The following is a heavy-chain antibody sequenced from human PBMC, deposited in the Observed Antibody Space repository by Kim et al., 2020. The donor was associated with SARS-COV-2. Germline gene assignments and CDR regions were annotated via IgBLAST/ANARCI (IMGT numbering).Heavy chain of an antibody. CDR2: T. J-gene: IGHJ4*02. CDR3: ARGIVVAPPDY. D-gene: IGHD3-22*01. Sequence: TTPAAPRQGRSTNSRDNAKNTVYLQMNSLRVEDTTVYYCARGIVVAPPDYWGQGTLVTVSS. V-gene: IGHV3-74*01.